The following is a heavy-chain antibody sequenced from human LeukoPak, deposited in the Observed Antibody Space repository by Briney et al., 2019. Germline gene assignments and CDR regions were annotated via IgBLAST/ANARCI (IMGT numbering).Heavy chain of an antibody. CDR1: GGSISSYY. Sequence: SETLSLTCIVSGGSISSYYWSWIRQPPGKGLEWIGYIYYSGSTNYNPSLKSRVTISVDTSKNQFSLKLSSVTAADTAVYYCARDSSYGFFDYWGQGTLVTVSS. D-gene: IGHD5-18*01. CDR2: IYYSGST. V-gene: IGHV4-59*01. CDR3: ARDSSYGFFDY. J-gene: IGHJ4*02.